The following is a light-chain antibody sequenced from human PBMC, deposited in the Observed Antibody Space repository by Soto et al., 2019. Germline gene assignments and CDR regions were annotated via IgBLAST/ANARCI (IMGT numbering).Light chain of an antibody. CDR1: SSNIGTYT. Sequence: QAVVTQPPSASGTPGQRVTISCSGSSSNIGTYTINWYQQLPGTAPKLLIYSNNQRPSGVPDRFSASKSGTSASLAISGLQSEDEADYYCVAWDDSLNGVVFGGGTQLTVL. CDR3: VAWDDSLNGVV. CDR2: SNN. V-gene: IGLV1-44*01. J-gene: IGLJ2*01.